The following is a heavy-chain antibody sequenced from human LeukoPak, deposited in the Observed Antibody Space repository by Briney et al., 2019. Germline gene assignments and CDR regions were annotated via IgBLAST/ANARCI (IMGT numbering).Heavy chain of an antibody. CDR3: ARFTSGIYDY. D-gene: IGHD1-26*01. CDR2: IYHRGST. J-gene: IGHJ4*02. V-gene: IGHV4-38-2*02. Sequence: SETLSLTCTVSGYSISSGYYWGRIRQPPGKGLEWIGSIYHRGSTYYNPSLQSRVTILVDTSKNQFSLKLNSVTAADTAVYFCARFTSGIYDYWGQGTLVTVSS. CDR1: GYSISSGYY.